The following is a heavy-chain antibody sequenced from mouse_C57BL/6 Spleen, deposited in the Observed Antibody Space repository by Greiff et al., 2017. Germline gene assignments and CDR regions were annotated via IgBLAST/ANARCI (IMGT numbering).Heavy chain of an antibody. D-gene: IGHD1-1*01. CDR3: TTYTTVVAPYAMDY. CDR2: IDPEDGDT. V-gene: IGHV14-1*01. CDR1: GFNIKDYY. J-gene: IGHJ4*01. Sequence: EVQLQQSGAELVRPGASVKLSCTASGFNIKDYYMHWVKQRPEQGLEWIGRIDPEDGDTEYAPKFQGKATMTADTSSNTAYLQLSSLTSEDTAVYYCTTYTTVVAPYAMDYWGQGTSVTVSS.